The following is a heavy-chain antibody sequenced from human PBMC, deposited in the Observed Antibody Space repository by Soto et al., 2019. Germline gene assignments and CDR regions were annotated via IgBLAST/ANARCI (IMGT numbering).Heavy chain of an antibody. CDR1: GFTFDDYA. D-gene: IGHD6-13*01. CDR2: ISWNSGSI. V-gene: IGHV3-9*01. J-gene: IGHJ1*01. Sequence: EVQLVESGGGLVQPGRSLRLSCAASGFTFDDYAMHWVRQAPGKGLEWVSGISWNSGSIGYADSVKGRFTISRDNAKNSLVLQMNRLRAEDTALYYCAKGLYSRSRDRPAQQLGQGTLVNVSS. CDR3: AKGLYSRSRDRPAQQ.